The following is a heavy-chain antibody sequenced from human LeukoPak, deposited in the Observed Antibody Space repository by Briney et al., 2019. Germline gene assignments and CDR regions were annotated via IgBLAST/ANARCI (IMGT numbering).Heavy chain of an antibody. V-gene: IGHV3-21*01. D-gene: IGHD2-2*02. CDR2: ISSSSSYI. CDR3: ARGSYCSSTSCYTEYFQH. J-gene: IGHJ1*01. CDR1: GFTFSSYS. Sequence: TGGSLRLSCAASGFTFSSYSMNWVRQAPGKGLEWVSSISSSSSYIYYADSVKGRFTISRDNAKNSLYLQMNSLRAEDTAVYYCARGSYCSSTSCYTEYFQHWGQGTLVTVSS.